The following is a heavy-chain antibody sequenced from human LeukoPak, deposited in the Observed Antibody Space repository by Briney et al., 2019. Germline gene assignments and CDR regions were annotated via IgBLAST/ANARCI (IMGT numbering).Heavy chain of an antibody. D-gene: IGHD4-23*01. J-gene: IGHJ4*02. V-gene: IGHV4-38-2*02. CDR1: GYSISSGYY. Sequence: SETLSLTCTVSGYSISSGYYWGWIRQPPGKGLEWIGEINHSGSTNYNPSLKSRVTISVDTSKNQFSLKLSSVTAADTAVYYCARRLRWAGFDYWGQGTLVTVSS. CDR3: ARRLRWAGFDY. CDR2: INHSGST.